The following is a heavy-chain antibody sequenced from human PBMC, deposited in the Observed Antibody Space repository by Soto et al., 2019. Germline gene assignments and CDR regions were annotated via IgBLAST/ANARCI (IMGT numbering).Heavy chain of an antibody. CDR3: AREPGQDGPIDH. V-gene: IGHV3-33*01. D-gene: IGHD2-15*01. CDR2: IWHDGRRR. J-gene: IGHJ4*02. CDR1: GFTFKHYG. Sequence: ESGGGVVQPGTSLRLSCAASGFTFKHYGMHWVRQAPGKGLEWVAVIWHDGRRREFADSVQGRFATYRDNSKDTLYLQMDSLRVEDTAVYYCAREPGQDGPIDHWGLGTLVIVSS.